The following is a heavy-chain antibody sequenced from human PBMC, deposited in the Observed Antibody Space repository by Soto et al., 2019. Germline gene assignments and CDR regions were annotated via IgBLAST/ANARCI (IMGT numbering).Heavy chain of an antibody. Sequence: ASVEVSCKASGYTFTSYGISWVRQAPGQGLEWMGWISAYNGNTNYAQKLQGRVTMTTDTSTSTAYMELRSLRSDDTAVYYCARDLSGPTTASFFDYWGQGTLVTVSS. CDR1: GYTFTSYG. CDR3: ARDLSGPTTASFFDY. J-gene: IGHJ4*02. CDR2: ISAYNGNT. D-gene: IGHD6-19*01. V-gene: IGHV1-18*04.